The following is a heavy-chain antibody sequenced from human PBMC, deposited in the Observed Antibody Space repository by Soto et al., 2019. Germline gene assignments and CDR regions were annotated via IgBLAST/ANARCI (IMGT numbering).Heavy chain of an antibody. Sequence: GGSLRLSCAASGFTFSDYYMSWIRQAPGKGLEWVSYISSSSSYTNYADSVKGRFTISRDNAKNSLYLQMNSLRAEDTAVYYCASAPSSSDAFDIWGQGTMVTVSS. CDR1: GFTFSDYY. D-gene: IGHD6-13*01. CDR2: ISSSSSYT. V-gene: IGHV3-11*06. J-gene: IGHJ3*02. CDR3: ASAPSSSDAFDI.